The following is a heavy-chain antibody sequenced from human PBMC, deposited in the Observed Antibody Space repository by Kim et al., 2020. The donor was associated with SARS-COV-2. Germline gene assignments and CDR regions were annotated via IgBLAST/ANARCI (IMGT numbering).Heavy chain of an antibody. CDR2: ISSSGSTI. CDR3: ARGEDYYDSSGYYRYYYYGMDV. V-gene: IGHV3-11*01. D-gene: IGHD3-22*01. CDR1: GFTFSDYY. Sequence: GGSLRLSCAASGFTFSDYYMSWIRQAPGKGLEWVSYISSSGSTIYYADSVKGRFTISRDNAKNSLYLQMNSLRAEDTAVYYCARGEDYYDSSGYYRYYYYGMDVWGQGTTVTVSS. J-gene: IGHJ6*02.